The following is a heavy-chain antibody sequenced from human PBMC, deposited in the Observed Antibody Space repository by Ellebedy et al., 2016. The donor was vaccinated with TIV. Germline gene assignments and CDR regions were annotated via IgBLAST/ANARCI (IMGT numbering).Heavy chain of an antibody. D-gene: IGHD2-2*01. V-gene: IGHV3-23*01. CDR3: AKGWGGGSDSSTPRYYFDY. CDR2: ISNTGTRT. CDR1: GCTFNSYA. Sequence: GESLKISCAASGCTFNSYAMSWVRQAPGKGLEWVSSISNTGTRTYYADSVEGRFIISRDNSKKTLYLQMNSLRAEDTAVYYCAKGWGGGSDSSTPRYYFDYWGLGTLVTVSS. J-gene: IGHJ4*02.